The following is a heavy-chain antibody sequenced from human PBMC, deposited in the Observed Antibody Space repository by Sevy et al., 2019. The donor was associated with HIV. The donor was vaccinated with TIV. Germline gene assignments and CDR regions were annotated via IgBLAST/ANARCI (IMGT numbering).Heavy chain of an antibody. D-gene: IGHD3-3*01. J-gene: IGHJ6*02. CDR1: GYTFTSYG. Sequence: ASVKVSCKASGYTFTSYGISWVRQAPGQGLEWMGWISAYNGNTNYAQKLQGRVTMTTDTSTSKAYMELRSLRSDDTAVYYCAGGSGDTIFGVVIPYYYYYGMDVWGQGTTVTVSS. V-gene: IGHV1-18*01. CDR2: ISAYNGNT. CDR3: AGGSGDTIFGVVIPYYYYYGMDV.